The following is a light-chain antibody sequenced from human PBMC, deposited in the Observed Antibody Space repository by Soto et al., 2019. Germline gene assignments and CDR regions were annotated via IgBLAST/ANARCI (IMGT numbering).Light chain of an antibody. J-gene: IGKJ2*01. V-gene: IGKV1-39*01. Sequence: DLQMTQSPSSLSASVGDRVTITCRASQTITTYLNWYQHKPGKAPKILIYAAISLQSGVPSRLSGSGSGTDFTLTISSLQPEDFATYYCQQTYSTPHTFGQGTKVEIK. CDR2: AAI. CDR3: QQTYSTPHT. CDR1: QTITTY.